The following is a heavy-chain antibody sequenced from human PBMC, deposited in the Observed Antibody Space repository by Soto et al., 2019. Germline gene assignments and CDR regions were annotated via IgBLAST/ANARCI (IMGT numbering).Heavy chain of an antibody. CDR2: TDYSGNT. D-gene: IGHD3-22*01. CDR1: SDSISSYY. CDR3: AGLFPYVSSGYHLNY. Sequence: SETLSLTCTVSSDSISSYYWIWIRQSPGQGLEWIGYTDYSGNTNYSPSLKSRVTISGDTSKNQFSLRLSSVTAADTAVFYCAGLFPYVSSGYHLNYLGQATLVTVSS. J-gene: IGHJ4*02. V-gene: IGHV4-59*08.